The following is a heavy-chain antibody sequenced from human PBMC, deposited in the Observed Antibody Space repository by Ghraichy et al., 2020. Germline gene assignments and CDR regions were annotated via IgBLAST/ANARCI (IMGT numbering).Heavy chain of an antibody. Sequence: ESLNISCAVYGGSFSGYYWSWIRQPPGKGLEWIGEINHSGSTNYNPSLKSRVTISVDTSKNQFSLKLSSVTAADTAVYYCARGGFFGAVVVPAAISGRNWFDPWGQGTLVTVSS. D-gene: IGHD2-2*02. J-gene: IGHJ5*02. CDR3: ARGGFFGAVVVPAAISGRNWFDP. V-gene: IGHV4-34*01. CDR1: GGSFSGYY. CDR2: INHSGST.